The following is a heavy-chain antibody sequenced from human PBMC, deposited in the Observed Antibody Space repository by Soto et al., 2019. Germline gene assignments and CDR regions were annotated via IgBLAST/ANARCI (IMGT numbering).Heavy chain of an antibody. CDR3: ARDTETLGPRANDALDI. CDR2: IIPIFGTA. V-gene: IGHV1-69*06. Sequence: AVKVSFNASGCTFSSYAISWVRPAPGQGRDWMGGIIPIFGTANYAQKFQGRVTITADKSTSTAYMELSSLRSEDTAVYYCARDTETLGPRANDALDIWGQGTMVTVSS. CDR1: GCTFSSYA. J-gene: IGHJ3*02. D-gene: IGHD3-3*02.